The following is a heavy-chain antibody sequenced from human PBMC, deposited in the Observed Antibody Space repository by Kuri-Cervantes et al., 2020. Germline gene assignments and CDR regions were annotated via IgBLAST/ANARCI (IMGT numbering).Heavy chain of an antibody. CDR3: ARVSTLLWFGEFHLDAFDI. CDR2: MNPNSGNA. V-gene: IGHV1-8*01. Sequence: ASVKVSCKASGYTFTSYEINWVRQATGQGLEWMGWMNPNSGNAGYAQKFQGRVTMTRNTSISTAYMELSSLKAEDTAVYYCARVSTLLWFGEFHLDAFDISGQGTTVTVSS. CDR1: GYTFTSYE. J-gene: IGHJ3*02. D-gene: IGHD3-10*01.